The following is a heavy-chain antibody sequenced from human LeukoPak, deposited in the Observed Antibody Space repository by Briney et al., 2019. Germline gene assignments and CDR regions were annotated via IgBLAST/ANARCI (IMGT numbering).Heavy chain of an antibody. CDR3: ARDPPGRELGSEYFQH. J-gene: IGHJ1*01. Sequence: TGGSLRLSCAVSGFSFNDYYMSWIRQAPGKGLEWLSYISSSGSTIYHADSVKGRFTISRDNAKNSLYLQMNSLRAEDTAVYYCARDPPGRELGSEYFQHWGQGTLVTVSS. D-gene: IGHD1-26*01. CDR2: ISSSGSTI. V-gene: IGHV3-11*01. CDR1: GFSFNDYY.